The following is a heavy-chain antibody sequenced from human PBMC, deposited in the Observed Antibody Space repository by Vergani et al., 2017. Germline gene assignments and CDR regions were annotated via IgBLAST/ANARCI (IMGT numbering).Heavy chain of an antibody. Sequence: VQLQESGPGLVKPSETLSLTCTVSGGSISSSSYYWGWIRQPPGKGLVWVSRINSDGSSTSYADSVKGRFTISRDNAKNTLYLQMNSLRAEDTAVYYCARDLTYYYDSSGYDQGYYFDYWGQGTLVTVSS. CDR1: GGSISSSSYY. CDR3: ARDLTYYYDSSGYDQGYYFDY. J-gene: IGHJ4*02. V-gene: IGHV3-74*01. D-gene: IGHD3-22*01. CDR2: INSDGSST.